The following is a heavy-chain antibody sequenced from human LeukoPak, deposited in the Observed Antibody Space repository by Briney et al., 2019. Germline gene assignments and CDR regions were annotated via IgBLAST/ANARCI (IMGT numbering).Heavy chain of an antibody. Sequence: SVKGSCKASGGTFSSYAISWVRQAPGQRLEWMGGIIPIFGTANYAQKFQGRVTMTTDTSTSTAYMELRSLRSDDTAVYYCARDLPYGSSDRTPFDYWGQGTLVTVSS. CDR1: GGTFSSYA. CDR2: IIPIFGTA. CDR3: ARDLPYGSSDRTPFDY. J-gene: IGHJ4*02. D-gene: IGHD6-6*01. V-gene: IGHV1-69*05.